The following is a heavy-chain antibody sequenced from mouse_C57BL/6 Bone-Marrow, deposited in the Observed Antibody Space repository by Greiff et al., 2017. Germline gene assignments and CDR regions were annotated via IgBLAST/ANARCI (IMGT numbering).Heavy chain of an antibody. V-gene: IGHV1-7*01. J-gene: IGHJ2*01. CDR1: GYTFTSYW. D-gene: IGHD3-2*02. Sequence: QVQLLQSGAELAKPGASVKLSCKASGYTFTSYWMHWVKQRPGQGLEWIGYINPSSGYTTYNQKLTDKATFTADKYSSTAYMQLSSLTYEDSAVYYCASPRTAQATYYFDYWGQGTTLTVSS. CDR3: ASPRTAQATYYFDY. CDR2: INPSSGYT.